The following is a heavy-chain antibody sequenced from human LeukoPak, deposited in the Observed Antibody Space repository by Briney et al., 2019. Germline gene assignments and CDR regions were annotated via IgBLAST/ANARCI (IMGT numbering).Heavy chain of an antibody. Sequence: ASVKVSCKASGYTFTSYGISWVRQAPGQGLEWMGWISAYNGNTNYAQKLQGRVTMTTDTSTSTAYMELRSLRSDDTAVYYCARIPAITIFGVAPAYYYYYMDVWGKGTTVTVSS. CDR3: ARIPAITIFGVAPAYYYYYMDV. CDR2: ISAYNGNT. CDR1: GYTFTSYG. V-gene: IGHV1-18*01. D-gene: IGHD3-3*01. J-gene: IGHJ6*03.